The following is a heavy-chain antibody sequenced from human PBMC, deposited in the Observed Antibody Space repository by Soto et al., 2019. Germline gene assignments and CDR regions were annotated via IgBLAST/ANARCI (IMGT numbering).Heavy chain of an antibody. CDR2: IYYSGST. CDR3: ARGASFWSGYLGWFDP. CDR1: GGSISSGDYY. J-gene: IGHJ5*02. Sequence: PSETLSLTCTVSGGSISSGDYYWSWIRQPPGKGLEWIGYIYYSGSTYYNPSLKSRVTISVDTSKNQCSLKLSSVTAADTAVYYCARGASFWSGYLGWFDPWGQGTLVTVSS. V-gene: IGHV4-30-4*01. D-gene: IGHD3-3*01.